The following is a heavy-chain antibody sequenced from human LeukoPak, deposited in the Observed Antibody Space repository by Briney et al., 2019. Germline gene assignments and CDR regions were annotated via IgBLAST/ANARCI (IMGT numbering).Heavy chain of an antibody. D-gene: IGHD6-6*01. CDR2: IYHSGST. CDR3: ARLVRTALRFDP. J-gene: IGHJ5*02. Sequence: SGTLSLTCAVSGYSISSGYYWGWIRQPPGKGLEWIGSIYHSGSTYYNPSLKSRVTISVDTSKNQFSLKLSSVTAADTAVYYCARLVRTALRFDPWGQGTLVTVSS. V-gene: IGHV4-38-2*01. CDR1: GYSISSGYY.